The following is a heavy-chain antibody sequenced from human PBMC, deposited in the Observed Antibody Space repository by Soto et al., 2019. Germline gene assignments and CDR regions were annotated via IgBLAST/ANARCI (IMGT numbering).Heavy chain of an antibody. V-gene: IGHV3-30*03. J-gene: IGHJ4*02. CDR2: ISYDGSNK. CDR3: LAVADNFDY. Sequence: QVQLVESGGGVVQPGRSLRLSCAASGFTFSSYGMHWVRQAPGKGLEWVAVISYDGSNKYYADSVKGRFTISRDNSKNTLYLQMNSLRAEDTAVYYCLAVADNFDYWGQGTLFTVSS. D-gene: IGHD6-19*01. CDR1: GFTFSSYG.